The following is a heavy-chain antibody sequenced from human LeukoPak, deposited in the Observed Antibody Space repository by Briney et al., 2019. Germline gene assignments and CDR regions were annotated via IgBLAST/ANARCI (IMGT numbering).Heavy chain of an antibody. CDR2: INPNSGGA. D-gene: IGHD3-10*01. Sequence: EASVKVSFKASGYTFTGYYMHWVRQAPGQGLEWMGWINPNSGGANYAQKFQGRVTMTRDTSISTAYMELSRLRSDDTAVYYCARVRTRGLMDDAFDIWGQGTMVTVSS. CDR1: GYTFTGYY. J-gene: IGHJ3*02. V-gene: IGHV1-2*02. CDR3: ARVRTRGLMDDAFDI.